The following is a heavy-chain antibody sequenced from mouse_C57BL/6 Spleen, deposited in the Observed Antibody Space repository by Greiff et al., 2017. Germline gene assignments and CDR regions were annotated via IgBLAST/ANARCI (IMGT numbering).Heavy chain of an antibody. Sequence: QVQLKQSGPELVQPGASVKISCKASGYSFTSYYIHWVKQRPGQGLEWIGWIYPGSGTTKYNEKFKGKATLTADTSSSTAYMQLSGLTSEDTAVYYCAYYSNVGYWGQGTTLTVSS. V-gene: IGHV1-66*01. CDR2: IYPGSGTT. D-gene: IGHD2-5*01. CDR1: GYSFTSYY. J-gene: IGHJ2*01. CDR3: AYYSNVGY.